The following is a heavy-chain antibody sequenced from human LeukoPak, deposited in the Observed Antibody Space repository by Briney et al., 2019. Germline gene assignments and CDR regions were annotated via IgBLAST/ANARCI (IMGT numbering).Heavy chain of an antibody. V-gene: IGHV3-23*01. CDR2: ISGSGGST. CDR3: AKDCIGPGPRGGVTPDYYYYGMDV. CDR1: GFTFSSYA. D-gene: IGHD3-3*01. J-gene: IGHJ6*02. Sequence: GGSLRLSCAASGFTFSSYAMSWVRQAPGKGLEWVSAISGSGGSTYYADSVKGRFAISRDNSKNTLYLQMNSLRAEDTAVYYCAKDCIGPGPRGGVTPDYYYYGMDVWGQGTTVTVS.